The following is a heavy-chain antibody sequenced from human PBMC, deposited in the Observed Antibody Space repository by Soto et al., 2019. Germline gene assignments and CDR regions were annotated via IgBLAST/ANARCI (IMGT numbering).Heavy chain of an antibody. CDR2: ISGYNGKT. CDR1: GYTFSSYG. CDR3: ARAIAVAGMDPDAFDI. Sequence: ASVKVSCKASGYTFSSYGISWVRQAPGQGLEWMGWISGYNGKTNYAQKFQGRVTITADKSTSTAYMELSSLRSEDTAVYYCARAIAVAGMDPDAFDIWGQGTMVTVS. V-gene: IGHV1-18*01. D-gene: IGHD6-19*01. J-gene: IGHJ3*02.